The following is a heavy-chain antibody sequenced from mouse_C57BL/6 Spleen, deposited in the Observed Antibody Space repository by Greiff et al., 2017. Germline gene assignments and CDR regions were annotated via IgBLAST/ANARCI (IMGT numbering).Heavy chain of an antibody. V-gene: IGHV1-15*01. CDR3: TIYGGYAMDY. CDR2: IDPETGGT. J-gene: IGHJ4*01. CDR1: GYTFTDYE. D-gene: IGHD1-1*02. Sequence: VQLQESGAELVRPGASVTLSCKASGYTFTDYEMHWVKQTPVHGLEWIGAIDPETGGTAYNQKFKGKAILTADKSSSTAYMELRGLTSEDSAVYYCTIYGGYAMDYWGQGTSVTVSS.